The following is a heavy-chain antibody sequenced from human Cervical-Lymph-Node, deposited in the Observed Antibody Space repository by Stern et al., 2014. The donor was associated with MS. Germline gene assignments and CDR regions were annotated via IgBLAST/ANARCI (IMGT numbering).Heavy chain of an antibody. D-gene: IGHD3-16*01. J-gene: IGHJ6*02. CDR2: MNPNSGKT. V-gene: IGHV1-8*01. CDR3: ARGLMITFGGNTVHGYHGLDV. CDR1: GYTFTSYD. Sequence: VQLVESGAEVKKPGASVKVSCETSGYTFTSYDVSWVRQATGQGLEWMGWMNPNSGKTAYAPKFQGRVTMNRNTSISTAYMEMSSLSSEDTAVYYCARGLMITFGGNTVHGYHGLDVWGQGTTVTVSS.